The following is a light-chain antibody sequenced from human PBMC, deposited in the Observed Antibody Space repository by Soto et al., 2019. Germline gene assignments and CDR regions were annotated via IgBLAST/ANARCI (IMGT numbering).Light chain of an antibody. Sequence: QSALTQPASVSGSPGQSITISCTGTSSDVGSYNLVSWYQQHPGKAPKLMIYEGSKRPSGVSNRFSGSKSGNTASLTISGLQAEDEADYYCCSYAGSSTVFGGGTKVTAL. J-gene: IGLJ2*01. CDR1: SSDVGSYNL. V-gene: IGLV2-23*01. CDR2: EGS. CDR3: CSYAGSSTV.